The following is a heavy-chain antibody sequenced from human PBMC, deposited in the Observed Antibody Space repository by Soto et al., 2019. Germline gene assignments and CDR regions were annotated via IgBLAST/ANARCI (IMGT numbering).Heavy chain of an antibody. D-gene: IGHD2-2*02. Sequence: GGSLRLSCVGSGFTFSTYSINWVRQAPGKGLEWVSSISSRSDIYYADSVKGRFTISRDNAKNSVSLQMSSLRAEDTAVYYCAREYTAWPLAYGLDVWGQGTTVTVSS. V-gene: IGHV3-21*01. CDR3: AREYTAWPLAYGLDV. J-gene: IGHJ6*02. CDR1: GFTFSTYS. CDR2: ISSRSDI.